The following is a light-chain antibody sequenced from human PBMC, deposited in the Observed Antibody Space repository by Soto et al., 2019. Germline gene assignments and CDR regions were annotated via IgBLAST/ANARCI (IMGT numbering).Light chain of an antibody. V-gene: IGKV1D-16*01. J-gene: IGKJ5*01. CDR2: AAS. Sequence: DIQLALLGSSLSAXLGDXATIXXRASQSMSSWLAWYQQRPEKSPKSLIYAASSLQSGVPSRFNARGTGTDFTLTISNLQPEDFATYYCQQYDNLRIAFGQGTRLDI. CDR3: QQYDNLRIA. CDR1: QSMSSW.